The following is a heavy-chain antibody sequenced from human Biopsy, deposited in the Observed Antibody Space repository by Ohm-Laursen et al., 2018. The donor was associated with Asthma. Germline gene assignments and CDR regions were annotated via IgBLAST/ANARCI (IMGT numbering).Heavy chain of an antibody. Sequence: ASVKVPCKTSGYTFNSAGITWVRQAPEQGLEWMGWISVYNGNTKVAQKLQDRVTMITDTSTSTAYMELRSLRSDDTAVYFCARAVDYSHYYGIDVWGQGTTVTVS. V-gene: IGHV1-18*01. J-gene: IGHJ6*02. D-gene: IGHD3-10*01. CDR3: ARAVDYSHYYGIDV. CDR2: ISVYNGNT. CDR1: GYTFNSAG.